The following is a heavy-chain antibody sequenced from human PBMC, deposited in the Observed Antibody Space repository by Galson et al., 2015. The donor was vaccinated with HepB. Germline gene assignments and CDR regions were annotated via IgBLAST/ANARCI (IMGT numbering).Heavy chain of an antibody. Sequence: CAISGDSVSSDSAAWNWIRQSPSRGLEWLGRTYYRSKWYNDYAVSVKSRITINPDTSKNQFSLQLNSVTPEDTAVYYCARERGVIVATIWRYSDYWGQGTLVTVSS. CDR1: GDSVSSDSAA. D-gene: IGHD5-12*01. V-gene: IGHV6-1*01. J-gene: IGHJ4*02. CDR3: ARERGVIVATIWRYSDY. CDR2: TYYRSKWYN.